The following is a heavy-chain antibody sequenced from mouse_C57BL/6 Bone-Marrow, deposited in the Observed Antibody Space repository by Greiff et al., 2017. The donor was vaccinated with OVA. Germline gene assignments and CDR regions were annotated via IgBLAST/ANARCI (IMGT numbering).Heavy chain of an antibody. D-gene: IGHD2-4*01. Sequence: EVQLVESGGGLVQPGGSLSLSCAASGFTFTDYYMSWVRQPPGQALEWLGFIRHKANGSTTEYSASVKGRFTISRDNSQSILYLQMNALRAEDSATYYCARAYDYGGGYYFDYWGQGTTLTVSS. V-gene: IGHV7-3*01. J-gene: IGHJ2*01. CDR2: IRHKANGSTT. CDR1: GFTFTDYY. CDR3: ARAYDYGGGYYFDY.